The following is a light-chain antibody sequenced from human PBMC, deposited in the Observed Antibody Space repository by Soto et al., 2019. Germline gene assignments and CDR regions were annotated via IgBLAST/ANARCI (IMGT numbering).Light chain of an antibody. CDR3: SSYTSSSTSVV. CDR2: DVS. V-gene: IGLV2-14*01. CDR1: SSDVGTYNY. J-gene: IGLJ2*01. Sequence: QSALTQPASVSGSPGQSITISCTGTSSDVGTYNYVSWYQQHPGKAPKLMIYDVSNRPSGVSDRFSGSKSGNTASPTISGLQAEDEADYYCSSYTSSSTSVVFGGGTKVTVL.